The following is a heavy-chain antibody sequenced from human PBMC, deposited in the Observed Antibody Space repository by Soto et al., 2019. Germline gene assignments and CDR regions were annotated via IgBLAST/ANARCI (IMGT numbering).Heavy chain of an antibody. CDR1: GFSFSSYG. Sequence: WGSLRISCAASGFSFSSYGMHWFRQAPGKGLEWVAVISYDGSNKYYADSVKGRFTISRDNSKNTLYLQMNSLRAEDTAVYFCAKHSYYYYDSSLIYAERSRGYFAFWRQRTSVTVSS. CDR3: AKHSYYYYDSSLIYAERSRGYFAF. V-gene: IGHV3-30*18. D-gene: IGHD3-22*01. CDR2: ISYDGSNK. J-gene: IGHJ4*02.